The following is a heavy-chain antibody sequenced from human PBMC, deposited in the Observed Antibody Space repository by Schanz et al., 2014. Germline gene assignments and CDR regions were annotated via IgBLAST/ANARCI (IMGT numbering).Heavy chain of an antibody. V-gene: IGHV3-33*08. CDR2: IWYDENNK. J-gene: IGHJ4*02. CDR1: GFTFSSYG. Sequence: QVQLLQFGGGVVQPGRSLRLSCAASGFTFSSYGMHWVRQAPGKGPEWVAVIWYDENNKYYADSVKGRFTMSRDNSKNTLYLQMNSLRAEDTAVYYCARANYRRKINFDYWGRGTLXTVSS. D-gene: IGHD3-10*01. CDR3: ARANYRRKINFDY.